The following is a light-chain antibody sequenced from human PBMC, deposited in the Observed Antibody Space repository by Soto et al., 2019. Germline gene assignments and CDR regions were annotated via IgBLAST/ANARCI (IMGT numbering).Light chain of an antibody. Sequence: DIQMTQPLSSLSASIGDRVTITCRASQGISNYLAWYQQKPGKVPKLLIYAASTLQSGVPSRFSGSGSGTDFTLTISSLQPEDVATYYCQKYNSAPRTFGQRSKVDIK. CDR3: QKYNSAPRT. CDR2: AAS. V-gene: IGKV1-27*01. J-gene: IGKJ1*01. CDR1: QGISNY.